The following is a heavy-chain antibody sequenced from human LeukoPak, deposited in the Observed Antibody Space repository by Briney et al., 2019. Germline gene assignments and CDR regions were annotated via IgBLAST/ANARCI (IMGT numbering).Heavy chain of an antibody. D-gene: IGHD5-12*01. V-gene: IGHV3-23*01. CDR3: AKGRCSGPGCDSFDY. J-gene: IGHJ4*02. CDR1: GLVFGKYA. CDR2: ISDDSSFT. Sequence: GGSLRLSCAASGLVFGKYAMAWVRQAPGKGLECVSIISDDSSFTYYLDSVKGRSTIFRDNSKNTLYLHMNSLKAEDTAVYYCAKGRCSGPGCDSFDYWGQGTLVTVSS.